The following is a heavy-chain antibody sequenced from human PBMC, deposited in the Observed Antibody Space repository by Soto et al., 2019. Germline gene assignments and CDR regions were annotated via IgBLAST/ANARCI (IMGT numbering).Heavy chain of an antibody. V-gene: IGHV3-7*01. J-gene: IGHJ5*02. CDR1: GFTFSRLW. Sequence: EVQLVESGGDLVQPGGSLRLSCAASGFTFSRLWMNWVRQAPGKGLEWVASIKEDGSETHYVDSVKGRFTISRDNTMQSMYLQMTSLRVEDTAVYYCETHDLWSAFSAWGQGTLLTVSS. CDR2: IKEDGSET. CDR3: ETHDLWSAFSA. D-gene: IGHD3-3*01.